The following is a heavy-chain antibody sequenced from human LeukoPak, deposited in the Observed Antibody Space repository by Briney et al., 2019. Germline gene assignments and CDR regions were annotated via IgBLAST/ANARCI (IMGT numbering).Heavy chain of an antibody. CDR2: INHSGST. V-gene: IGHV4-39*07. J-gene: IGHJ4*02. CDR1: GGSISSSSYY. D-gene: IGHD3-16*01. CDR3: ARRGRAFDY. Sequence: SETLSLTCTVSGGSISSSSYYWGWIRQPPGKGLEWIGEINHSGSTNYNPSLKSRVTISVDTSKNQFSLKLRSVTAADTAVYYCARRGRAFDYWGQGTLVTVSS.